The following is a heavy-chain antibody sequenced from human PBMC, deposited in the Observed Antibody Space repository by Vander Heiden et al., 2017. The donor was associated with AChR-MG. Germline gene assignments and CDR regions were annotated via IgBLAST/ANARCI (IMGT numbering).Heavy chain of an antibody. V-gene: IGHV3-23*01. D-gene: IGHD3-22*01. Sequence: EVQLLESGGGLVQPGGSLRLSCAASGFTFSSYSMSWVRQTPGKGLEWVSGISGSGGNTYYADSVKGRFTISRDNSKNTLYLQMNSLRVEDTAVYYCETYDSTAYYLDRWGQGTLVTVSS. CDR1: GFTFSSYS. CDR2: ISGSGGNT. CDR3: ETYDSTAYYLDR. J-gene: IGHJ4*02.